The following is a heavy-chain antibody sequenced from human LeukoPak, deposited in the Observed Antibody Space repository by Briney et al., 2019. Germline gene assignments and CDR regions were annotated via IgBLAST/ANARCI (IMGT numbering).Heavy chain of an antibody. CDR2: IYRTGST. Sequence: PSETLSLTCTVSSYSISSDYYWGWIRQPPGKGLEWIGNIYRTGSTYYNPSLTSRVTISIDTLKNQFSLKLTSVTAADTAVYYRARDLSITMIRGVTFAYWGQGALVTVSS. CDR3: ARDLSITMIRGVTFAY. D-gene: IGHD3-10*01. V-gene: IGHV4-38-2*02. CDR1: SYSISSDYY. J-gene: IGHJ4*02.